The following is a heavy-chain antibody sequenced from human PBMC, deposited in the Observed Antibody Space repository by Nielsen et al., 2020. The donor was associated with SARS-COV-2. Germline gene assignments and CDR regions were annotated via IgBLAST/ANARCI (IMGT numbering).Heavy chain of an antibody. D-gene: IGHD4-17*01. CDR3: ARVGFYGDPEYLDY. V-gene: IGHV3-21*01. CDR1: GFTFSSYS. J-gene: IGHJ4*02. Sequence: GESLKISCAGSGFTFSSYSMNWVRQAPGKGLEWVSSISTSSSYIYYADSVKGRFTISRDNARNTLYLQMNSLRVEDTAVYYCARVGFYGDPEYLDYWGPGTLVTVSS. CDR2: ISTSSSYI.